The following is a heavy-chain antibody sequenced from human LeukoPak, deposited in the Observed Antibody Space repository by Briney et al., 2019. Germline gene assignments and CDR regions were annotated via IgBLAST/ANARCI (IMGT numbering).Heavy chain of an antibody. CDR1: GYTFTGYC. Sequence: ASVKVSCKASGYTFTGYCMHWVRQAPGQGLEWMGWINPNSGGTNYAQKFQGRVTMTRDTSISTAYMELSRLRSDDTAVYCCARGDDSSGYYNWFDPWGQGTLVTVSS. V-gene: IGHV1-2*02. CDR2: INPNSGGT. CDR3: ARGDDSSGYYNWFDP. D-gene: IGHD3-22*01. J-gene: IGHJ5*02.